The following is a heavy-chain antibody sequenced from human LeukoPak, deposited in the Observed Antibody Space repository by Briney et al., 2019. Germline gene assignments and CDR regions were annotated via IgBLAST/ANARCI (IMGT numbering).Heavy chain of an antibody. Sequence: GGSLRLSFAASGFTFSSYWMHWVGQAPGKGLVWVSRINSDGSSITYADSVKGRFTISRDNAKNTLYLQMNSLRVEDTAVYYCAREGRVSGYDFDCWGQGTLVTVSS. J-gene: IGHJ4*02. CDR3: AREGRVSGYDFDC. CDR1: GFTFSSYW. V-gene: IGHV3-74*03. CDR2: INSDGSSI. D-gene: IGHD5-12*01.